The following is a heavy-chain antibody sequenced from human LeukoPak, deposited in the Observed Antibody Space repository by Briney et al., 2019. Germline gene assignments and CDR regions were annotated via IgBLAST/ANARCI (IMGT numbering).Heavy chain of an antibody. J-gene: IGHJ5*02. Sequence: SETLSLTCTVSGGSISSGSYYWSWIRQPAGKGLEWIGRIYYSGSTNYNPSLKSRVTISVDTSKNQFSLKLSSVTAADTAVYYCAREGYGSGSYYNSWFDPWGQGTLVTVSS. V-gene: IGHV4-61*10. CDR1: GGSISSGSYY. CDR3: AREGYGSGSYYNSWFDP. CDR2: IYYSGST. D-gene: IGHD3-10*01.